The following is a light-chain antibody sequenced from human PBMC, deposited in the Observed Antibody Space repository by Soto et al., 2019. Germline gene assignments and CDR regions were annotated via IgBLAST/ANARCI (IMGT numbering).Light chain of an antibody. J-gene: IGKJ4*01. Sequence: IVMTQSPATLSVSPGERATLSCRASQSVSSNLAWYQQQPGQTPKLLIYVASTRATGIPARFSGSGSGTEFTLTISGLQSEDFAVYYCQQYNVWPLTFGGGTKVEFK. CDR1: QSVSSN. V-gene: IGKV3-15*01. CDR2: VAS. CDR3: QQYNVWPLT.